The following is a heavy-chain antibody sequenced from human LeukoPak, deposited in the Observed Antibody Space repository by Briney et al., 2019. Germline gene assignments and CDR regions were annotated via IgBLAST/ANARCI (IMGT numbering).Heavy chain of an antibody. J-gene: IGHJ4*02. Sequence: ASVKVSRKVSGYTLTELSMHWVRQAPGKGLEWMGGFDPEDGETIYAQKFQGRVTMTEDTSTDTAYMELSSLRSEDTAVYYCATYGGYTNGGARIDYWGQGTLVTVSS. D-gene: IGHD5-12*01. CDR1: GYTLTELS. CDR3: ATYGGYTNGGARIDY. V-gene: IGHV1-24*01. CDR2: FDPEDGET.